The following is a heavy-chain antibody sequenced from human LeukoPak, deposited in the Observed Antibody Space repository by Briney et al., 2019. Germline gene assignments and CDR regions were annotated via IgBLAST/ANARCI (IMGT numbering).Heavy chain of an antibody. J-gene: IGHJ4*02. V-gene: IGHV4-30-4*08. CDR1: GGSISSGDYY. D-gene: IGHD1-26*01. CDR2: IYYSGST. CDR3: TRWCLGGSYTIRAYYFDY. Sequence: SQTLSLTCTVSGGSISSGDYYWSWIRQPPGKGLEWIGYIYYSGSTYYNPSLKSRVTISVDTSKNQFSLKLSSVTAADTAVYDCTRWCLGGSYTIRAYYFDYWGQGTLVTVSS.